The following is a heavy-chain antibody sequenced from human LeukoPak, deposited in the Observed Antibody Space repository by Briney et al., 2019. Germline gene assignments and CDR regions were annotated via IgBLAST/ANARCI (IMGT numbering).Heavy chain of an antibody. D-gene: IGHD3-3*01. CDR1: GYTFTSYG. CDR3: ARALTIFGVVTRSFYYYGMDV. Sequence: ASVKVSCKASGYTFTSYGISWVRQAPGQGLECMGWISAYNGNTNYAQKLQGRVTMTTDTSTSTAYMELRSLRSDDTAVYYCARALTIFGVVTRSFYYYGMDVWGQGTTVTVSS. V-gene: IGHV1-18*01. J-gene: IGHJ6*02. CDR2: ISAYNGNT.